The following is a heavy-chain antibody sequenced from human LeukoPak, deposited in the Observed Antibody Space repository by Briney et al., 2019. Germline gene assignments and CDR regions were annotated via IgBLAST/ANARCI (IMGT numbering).Heavy chain of an antibody. Sequence: PGGSLRLSCAASGFTFSSYSMNWVRQAPGKGLEWVSSISSSSSYIYYADSVKGRFTISRDNAKNSLYLQMNSLGAEDTAVYYCARAIQFGGYFDYWGQGTLVTVSS. J-gene: IGHJ4*02. D-gene: IGHD2-15*01. V-gene: IGHV3-21*01. CDR1: GFTFSSYS. CDR2: ISSSSSYI. CDR3: ARAIQFGGYFDY.